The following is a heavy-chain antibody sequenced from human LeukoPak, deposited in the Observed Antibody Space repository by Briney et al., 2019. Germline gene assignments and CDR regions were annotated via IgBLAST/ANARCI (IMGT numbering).Heavy chain of an antibody. CDR1: GYSSTSYW. V-gene: IGHV5-51*01. Sequence: GESLKISCKGSGYSSTSYWIGWVRQMPGKGLEWMGIIYPGDSDTRYSPSFQGQVTISADKSISTAYLHWSSLTASDTDMYYCARQSRDGSKTRGYYFDYWGQGTLVSVSS. CDR2: IYPGDSDT. D-gene: IGHD3-10*01. CDR3: ARQSRDGSKTRGYYFDY. J-gene: IGHJ4*02.